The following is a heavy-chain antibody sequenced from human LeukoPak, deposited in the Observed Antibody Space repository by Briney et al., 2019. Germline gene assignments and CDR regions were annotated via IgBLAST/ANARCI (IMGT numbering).Heavy chain of an antibody. Sequence: GGSLRLSCAASGFTFISSGMHWVRQAPGKGLEWVAFISYDGSNKYYADSVKGRFTISRDNAKNSLYLQMNSLRAEDTAVYYCAVDSSGYYYWGQGTLVTVSS. J-gene: IGHJ4*02. CDR1: GFTFISSG. V-gene: IGHV3-30*03. CDR3: AVDSSGYYY. D-gene: IGHD3-22*01. CDR2: ISYDGSNK.